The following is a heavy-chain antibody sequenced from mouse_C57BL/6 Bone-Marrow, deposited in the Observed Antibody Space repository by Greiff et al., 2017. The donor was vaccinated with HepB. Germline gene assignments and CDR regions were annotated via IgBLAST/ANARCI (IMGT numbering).Heavy chain of an antibody. CDR3: ARYYDYDDGGRWYFDV. J-gene: IGHJ1*03. V-gene: IGHV1-9*01. CDR1: GYTFTGYL. Sequence: QVQLKQSGAELMKPGASVKLSCKATGYTFTGYLIEWVKQRPGHGLEWIGEILPGSGSTNYNEKFKGKATFTADTSSNTAYMQLSSLTTEDSAIYYCARYYDYDDGGRWYFDVWGTGTTVTVSS. D-gene: IGHD2-4*01. CDR2: ILPGSGST.